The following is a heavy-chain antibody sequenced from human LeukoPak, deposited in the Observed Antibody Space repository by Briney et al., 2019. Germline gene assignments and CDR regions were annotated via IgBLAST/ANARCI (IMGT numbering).Heavy chain of an antibody. CDR3: ARDGFVGAADY. V-gene: IGHV3-7*01. D-gene: IGHD6-13*01. CDR2: IKKDGSEK. CDR1: EFIFSGYW. J-gene: IGHJ4*02. Sequence: GGSLRLSCAASEFIFSGYWMNWVRQAPGKGLEWVANIKKDGSEKQYVDSVRGRFTISRDNAKNSLYLQMNSLRVEDTAVYYCARDGFVGAADYWGQGTLVTVSS.